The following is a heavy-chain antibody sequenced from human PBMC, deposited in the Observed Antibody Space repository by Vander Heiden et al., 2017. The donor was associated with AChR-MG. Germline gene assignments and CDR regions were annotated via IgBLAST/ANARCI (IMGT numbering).Heavy chain of an antibody. D-gene: IGHD6-6*01. CDR3: AKASGFLAARPFDY. J-gene: IGHJ4*02. CDR2: ISWNSGSI. CDR1: GFTFDDYA. Sequence: EVQLVESGGGLVQPGRSLRLSCAASGFTFDDYAMHWVRQAPGKGLEWVSGISWNSGSIGYADSVKGRFTISRDNAKNSLYLQMNSLRAEDTALYYCAKASGFLAARPFDYWGQGTLVTVSS. V-gene: IGHV3-9*01.